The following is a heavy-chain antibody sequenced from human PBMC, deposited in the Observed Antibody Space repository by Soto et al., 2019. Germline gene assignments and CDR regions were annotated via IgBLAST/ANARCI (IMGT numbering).Heavy chain of an antibody. D-gene: IGHD3-3*01. Sequence: QVQLVQSGAEVKKPGSSVKVSCKASGGTFSSYAISWVRQAPGQELEWMGGIIPIFGTANYAQKFQGRVTITADESASTAYMELSSLRSEDTAVYYCARTFWSEYYYYYGMDVWGQGTTVTVSS. J-gene: IGHJ6*02. V-gene: IGHV1-69*12. CDR1: GGTFSSYA. CDR2: IIPIFGTA. CDR3: ARTFWSEYYYYYGMDV.